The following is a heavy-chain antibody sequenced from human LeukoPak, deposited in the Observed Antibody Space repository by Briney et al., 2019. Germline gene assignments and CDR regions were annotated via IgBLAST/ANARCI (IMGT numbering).Heavy chain of an antibody. CDR1: GGSFSGYY. CDR3: ASNYHILTGSSD. Sequence: SETLSLTCAVYGGSFSGYYWSWIRQPPGKGLEWIGEINHSGSTNYNPSLKSRVTISVDTSKNQFSLKLSSVTAADTAVYYCASNYHILTGSSDWGQGTLVTVSS. J-gene: IGHJ4*02. CDR2: INHSGST. D-gene: IGHD3-9*01. V-gene: IGHV4-34*01.